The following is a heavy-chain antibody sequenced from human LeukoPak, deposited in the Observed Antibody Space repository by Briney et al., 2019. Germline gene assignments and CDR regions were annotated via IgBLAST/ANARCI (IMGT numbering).Heavy chain of an antibody. CDR1: GFTFSSYW. D-gene: IGHD6-19*01. J-gene: IGHJ4*02. V-gene: IGHV3-7*01. CDR2: IKQDGSEK. Sequence: GGSLRLSCAASGFTFSSYWMSWVRQAPGKGLEWVANIKQDGSEKYYVDSVKGRFTISRDNAKNSLYLQMNSLRAEDTAVYYCARARQEYGQWLALYYFDYWGQGTLVTVSS. CDR3: ARARQEYGQWLALYYFDY.